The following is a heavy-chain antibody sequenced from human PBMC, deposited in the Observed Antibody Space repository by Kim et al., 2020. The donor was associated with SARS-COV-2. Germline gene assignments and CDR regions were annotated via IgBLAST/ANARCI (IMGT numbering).Heavy chain of an antibody. CDR2: ISVDGTIK. J-gene: IGHJ4*02. CDR3: ATSPNYYDVNGYYPYYFDY. D-gene: IGHD3-22*01. V-gene: IGHV3-30*03. Sequence: GGSLRLSCAASRFTFGRFGMHWIRLAPGKGPEWLALISVDGTIKHYADSVKGRFTISRDNSKNTLYLQMNSLRVEDTAEYYCATSPNYYDVNGYYPYYFDYWGQGTLVTVSS. CDR1: RFTFGRFG.